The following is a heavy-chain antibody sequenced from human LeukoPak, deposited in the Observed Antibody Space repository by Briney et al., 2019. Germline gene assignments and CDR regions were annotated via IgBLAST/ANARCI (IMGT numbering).Heavy chain of an antibody. CDR1: GGSISSSSYY. V-gene: IGHV4-39*07. CDR2: IYYSGST. D-gene: IGHD3-3*01. Sequence: SETLSLTCTVSGGSISSSSYYWGWIRQPPGKGLEWFGSIYYSGSTYYNPSLKSRVTISVDTSKNQFSLKLSSVTAADTAVYYCARDGEFLARDFWRHWGQGTLVTVSS. J-gene: IGHJ4*02. CDR3: ARDGEFLARDFWRH.